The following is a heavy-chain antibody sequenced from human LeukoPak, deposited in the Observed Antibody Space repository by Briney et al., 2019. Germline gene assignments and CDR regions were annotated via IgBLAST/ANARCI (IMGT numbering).Heavy chain of an antibody. V-gene: IGHV4-4*07. CDR1: GGSISSYY. J-gene: IGHJ6*03. Sequence: SETLSLTCTVSGGSISSYYWSWIRQPAGKGLEWIGRIYTSGSTNYNPSLKSRVTMSVDTSKNQFSLKLSSVTAADTAVYYCARDQGDYGGYALYYYYYYMDVWGKGTTVTVSS. CDR3: ARDQGDYGGYALYYYYYYMDV. D-gene: IGHD4-17*01. CDR2: IYTSGST.